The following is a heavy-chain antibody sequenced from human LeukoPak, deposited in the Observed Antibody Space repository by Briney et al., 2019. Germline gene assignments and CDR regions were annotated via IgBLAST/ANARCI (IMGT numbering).Heavy chain of an antibody. CDR3: AKDIVVVPVAGNYFDY. CDR2: ISGSGGTT. J-gene: IGHJ4*02. V-gene: IGHV3-23*01. Sequence: GGSLRLSCAVSGFTFSNYAMSWVRQAPGKGLEWVSSISGSGGTTYYADSVKGRFTISRDKSKNTLYLQMNGLRAEDTAVYYCAKDIVVVPVAGNYFDYWGQGTLVTVSS. D-gene: IGHD2-2*01. CDR1: GFTFSNYA.